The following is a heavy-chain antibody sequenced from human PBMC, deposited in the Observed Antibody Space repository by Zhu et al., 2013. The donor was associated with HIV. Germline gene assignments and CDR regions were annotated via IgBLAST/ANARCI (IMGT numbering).Heavy chain of an antibody. CDR2: ISPNSGGT. Sequence: QVQLVQSGAEVKKPGASVKVSCKASGYSFSDYYIHWVRQAPGQGLEWMGWISPNSGGTKYAQKFQGRVTMTRDTSINTAYMELSSLRSDDTAVYYCARSGYCSSSTCFRNYYYMDVWGKGTAATVSS. CDR1: GYSFSDYY. CDR3: ARSGYCSSSTCFRNYYYMDV. V-gene: IGHV1-2*02. J-gene: IGHJ6*03. D-gene: IGHD2-2*03.